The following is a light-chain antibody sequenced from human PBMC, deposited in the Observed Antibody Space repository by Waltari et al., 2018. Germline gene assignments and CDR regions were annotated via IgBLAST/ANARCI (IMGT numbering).Light chain of an antibody. CDR2: EDK. Sequence: SYELTQPPSVSVSPGQTASITCPGDKLGDKYASWYQQKPGQSPVLVIYEDKKRPSGIPERFSGSNSGNTATLTISGTQAMDEADYYCQAWDNSIVIFGGGTKLTVL. CDR1: KLGDKY. J-gene: IGLJ2*01. V-gene: IGLV3-1*01. CDR3: QAWDNSIVI.